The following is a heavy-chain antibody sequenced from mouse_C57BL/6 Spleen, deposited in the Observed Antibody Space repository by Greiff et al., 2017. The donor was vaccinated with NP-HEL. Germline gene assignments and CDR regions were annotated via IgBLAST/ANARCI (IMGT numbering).Heavy chain of an antibody. CDR2: IYPGDGDT. V-gene: IGHV1-82*01. D-gene: IGHD4-1*01. Sequence: VQLQQSGPELVKPGASVKISCKASGYAFSSSWMNWVKQRPGKGLEWIGRIYPGDGDTNYNGKFKGKAKLTADKSSSTAYMQLSSLTSEDSAVYFCAGTWEGVDYWGQGTTLTGSS. CDR3: AGTWEGVDY. J-gene: IGHJ2*01. CDR1: GYAFSSSW.